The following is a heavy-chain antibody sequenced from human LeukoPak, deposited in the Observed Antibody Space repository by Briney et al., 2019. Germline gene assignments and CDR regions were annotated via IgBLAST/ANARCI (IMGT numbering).Heavy chain of an antibody. V-gene: IGHV5-51*01. D-gene: IGHD1-1*01. CDR2: IYPGDSGT. CDR3: ARQGRTTANDY. CDR1: GYSFTNYW. J-gene: IGHJ4*02. Sequence: GESLKISCKGSGYSFTNYWIGWVRQMPGKGLEWMGIIYPGDSGTRYSPSFQGQVTISADRSITTAYLQWSSLKASDTAMYYCARQGRTTANDYWGQGTLVTVSS.